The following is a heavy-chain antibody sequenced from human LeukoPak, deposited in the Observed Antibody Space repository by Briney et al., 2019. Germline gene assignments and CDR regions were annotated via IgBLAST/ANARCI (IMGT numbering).Heavy chain of an antibody. CDR3: AXTRXNHGNTYYFDY. Sequence: GSLKISCKGSGYSFTTYWIGWVRQMPGKGLEWMGIIYPDDSTTRYSPSFQDQVTISADKSISTAYLQWSSLKASDSAMYYCAXTRXNHGNTYYFDYWGQGTPVTASS. J-gene: IGHJ4*01. CDR1: GYSFTTYW. D-gene: IGHD2/OR15-2a*01. CDR2: IYPDDSTT. V-gene: IGHV5-51*01.